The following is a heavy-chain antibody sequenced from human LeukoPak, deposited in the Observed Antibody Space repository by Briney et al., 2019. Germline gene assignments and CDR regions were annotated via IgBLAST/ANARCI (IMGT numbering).Heavy chain of an antibody. CDR3: ARVRIGVAAAGTVFDY. J-gene: IGHJ4*02. D-gene: IGHD6-13*01. CDR1: GGSISSGGYY. V-gene: IGHV4-61*08. CDR2: INHSGST. Sequence: SETLSLTCTVSGGSISSGGYYWSWIRQPPGKGLEWIGEINHSGSTNYNPSLKSRVTISVDTSKNQFSLKLSSVTAADTAVYYCARVRIGVAAAGTVFDYWGQGTLVTVSS.